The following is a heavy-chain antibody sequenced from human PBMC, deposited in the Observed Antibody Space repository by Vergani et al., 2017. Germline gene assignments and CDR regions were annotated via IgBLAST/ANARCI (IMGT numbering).Heavy chain of an antibody. CDR2: IWYDGSNK. CDR1: GFTFSSYG. CDR3: ARDGGVGTSHYMDV. V-gene: IGHV3-33*01. D-gene: IGHD2-8*02. J-gene: IGHJ6*03. Sequence: QVQLVESGGGVVRPGRSLRLSCAASGFTFSSYGMHWVRQAPGKGLEWVAVIWYDGSNKYYADSVKGRFTISRDNSKNTLYLQMNSLRAEDTAVYYCARDGGVGTSHYMDVWGKGTTVTVSS.